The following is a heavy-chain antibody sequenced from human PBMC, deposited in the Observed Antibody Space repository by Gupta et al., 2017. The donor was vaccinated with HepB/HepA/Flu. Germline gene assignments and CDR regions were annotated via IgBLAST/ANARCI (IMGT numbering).Heavy chain of an antibody. CDR3: DRGTVELVAVNYFGK. CDR1: GFNFGDYA. D-gene: IGHD2-15*01. Sequence: EVQLVESGGGLGKPGRSLRLSCTGSGFNFGDYALTWFRRPPGKGLEWVGFTRRKAFGGTTEYAASVKGRFTISRDDSESTAYLQMNSLKIEDTAMYYCDRGTVELVAVNYFGKWGQGTLVTVSS. V-gene: IGHV3-49*05. CDR2: TRRKAFGGTT. J-gene: IGHJ4*02.